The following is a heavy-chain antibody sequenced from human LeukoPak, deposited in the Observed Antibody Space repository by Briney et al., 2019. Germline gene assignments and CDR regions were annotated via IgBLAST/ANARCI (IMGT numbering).Heavy chain of an antibody. V-gene: IGHV1-69*04. Sequence: ASVKVSCKASGGTFSSYAISWVRQAPGQGLEWMGRIIPIFGIANYAQKFQGRVTITADKSTSTAYMELSSLRSEDTAVYYCARVLGMATVTIHGPVDAFDIWGQGTMVTVSS. J-gene: IGHJ3*02. D-gene: IGHD4-17*01. CDR3: ARVLGMATVTIHGPVDAFDI. CDR1: GGTFSSYA. CDR2: IIPIFGIA.